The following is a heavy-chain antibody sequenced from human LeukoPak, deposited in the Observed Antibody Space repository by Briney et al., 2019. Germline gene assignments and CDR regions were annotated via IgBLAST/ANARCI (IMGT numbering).Heavy chain of an antibody. CDR2: VKSDGSST. Sequence: GGSLRLSCAASGFTFRSYAMHWVRQAPGKGLVWVSRVKSDGSSTTYADSVKGRFTISRDNARNTLYLQMKGLRAEDTAVYYCARDGFLGPVTAYLDYWGQGTPVTVSS. CDR3: ARDGFLGPVTAYLDY. J-gene: IGHJ4*02. V-gene: IGHV3-74*01. D-gene: IGHD2-21*02. CDR1: GFTFRSYA.